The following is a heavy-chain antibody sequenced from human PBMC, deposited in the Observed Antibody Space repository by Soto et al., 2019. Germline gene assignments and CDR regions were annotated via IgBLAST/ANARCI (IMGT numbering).Heavy chain of an antibody. J-gene: IGHJ4*02. D-gene: IGHD3-9*01. CDR2: IDPSDSYS. V-gene: IGHV5-10-1*01. CDR3: ARHRDILSGYSAADN. Sequence: GESLKLSCNASGYIFSNYWITWMRQTPGKGLECMGMIDPSDSYSNYSPSFQGHVTMSVDKSISSAYLQFSSLKASDTAMYYCARHRDILSGYSAADNWGQGTQVTVSS. CDR1: GYIFSNYW.